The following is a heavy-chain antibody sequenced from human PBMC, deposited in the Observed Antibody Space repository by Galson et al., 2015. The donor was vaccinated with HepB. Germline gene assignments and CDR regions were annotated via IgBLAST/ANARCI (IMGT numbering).Heavy chain of an antibody. CDR1: GFTFSSYS. CDR3: ARDQALIVAAAEPYYYGMDV. D-gene: IGHD6-13*01. Sequence: SLRLSCAASGFTFSSYSMNWVRQAPGKGLEWVSYISSSSSTIYYADSVKGRFTISRDNAKNSLYLQMNSLRDEDTAVYYCARDQALIVAAAEPYYYGMDVWGQGTTVTVSS. J-gene: IGHJ6*02. CDR2: ISSSSSTI. V-gene: IGHV3-48*02.